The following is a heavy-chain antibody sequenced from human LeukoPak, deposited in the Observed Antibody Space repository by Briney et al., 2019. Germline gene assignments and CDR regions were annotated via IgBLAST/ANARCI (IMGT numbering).Heavy chain of an antibody. D-gene: IGHD3-3*01. V-gene: IGHV1-2*02. CDR2: INPNSGGT. Sequence: ASVKVSCKASGYTFTSYDINWVRQAPGQGLEWMGWINPNSGGTNYAQKFQGRVTMTRDTSISTAYMELSRLRSDDTAVYYCARDLFGYDFWSGYSGYFDYWGQGTLVTVSS. CDR3: ARDLFGYDFWSGYSGYFDY. J-gene: IGHJ4*02. CDR1: GYTFTSYD.